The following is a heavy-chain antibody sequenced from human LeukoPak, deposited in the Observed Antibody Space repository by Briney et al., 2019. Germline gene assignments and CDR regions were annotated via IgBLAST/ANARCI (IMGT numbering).Heavy chain of an antibody. CDR2: IYTSGST. Sequence: SETLSLTCTVSGGSISSHYWSWIRQPAGKGLEWIGRIYTSGSTNYNPSLKSRVTMSVDTSKNQFSLKLSSVTAADTAVYYCARDMGYSYDYVFDYWGQGTLVTVSS. CDR3: ARDMGYSYDYVFDY. CDR1: GGSISSHY. J-gene: IGHJ4*02. D-gene: IGHD5-18*01. V-gene: IGHV4-4*07.